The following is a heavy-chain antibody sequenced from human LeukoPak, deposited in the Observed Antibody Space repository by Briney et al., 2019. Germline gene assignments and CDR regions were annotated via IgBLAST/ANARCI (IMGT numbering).Heavy chain of an antibody. Sequence: SETLSLTCAVYGGSFSGYYWSWIRQPPGKGLEWIGSIYHSGSTYYNPSLKSRVTISVDTSKNQFPLKLSSVTAADTAVYYCARLQQLLLLDYWGQGTLVTVSS. CDR1: GGSFSGYY. CDR2: IYHSGST. CDR3: ARLQQLLLLDY. V-gene: IGHV4-34*01. D-gene: IGHD2-15*01. J-gene: IGHJ4*02.